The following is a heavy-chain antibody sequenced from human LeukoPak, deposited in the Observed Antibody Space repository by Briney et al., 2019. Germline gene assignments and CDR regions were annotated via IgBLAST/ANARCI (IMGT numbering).Heavy chain of an antibody. CDR1: GFTFSSYG. V-gene: IGHV3-33*01. Sequence: GGSLRLSCAASGFTFSSYGMHWVRQAPARGLEWVAVIWYDGSNKYYADSVKGRFTISRDNSKNTLYLQMNSPRAEDTAVYYCARSDRGYFDYWGQGTLVTVSS. CDR3: ARSDRGYFDY. J-gene: IGHJ4*02. CDR2: IWYDGSNK.